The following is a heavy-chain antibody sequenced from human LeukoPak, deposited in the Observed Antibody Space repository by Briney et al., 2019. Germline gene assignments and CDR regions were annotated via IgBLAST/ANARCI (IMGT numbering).Heavy chain of an antibody. V-gene: IGHV3-74*01. D-gene: IGHD4-23*01. Sequence: PGGSLRLSCAVSGFTFSSYWMHWVRQAPGKGLVWVSRIDRDGSRITYADSVKGRFTISRDNGKNTLFLQMNSLRAEDAAVYYCVRGNDYGGPHYWGQGTLVTVSS. CDR1: GFTFSSYW. CDR3: VRGNDYGGPHY. CDR2: IDRDGSRI. J-gene: IGHJ4*02.